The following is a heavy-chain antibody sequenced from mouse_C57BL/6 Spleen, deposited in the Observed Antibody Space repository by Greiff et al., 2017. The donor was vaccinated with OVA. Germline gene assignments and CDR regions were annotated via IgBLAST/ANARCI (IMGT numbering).Heavy chain of an antibody. V-gene: IGHV1-80*01. CDR1: GYAFSSYW. CDR3: ARGGDGSSLYWYFDV. J-gene: IGHJ1*03. CDR2: IYPGDGDT. Sequence: QVQLKESGAELVKPGASVKISCKASGYAFSSYWMNWVKQRPGKGLEWIGQIYPGDGDTNYNGKFKGKATLTADKSSSTAYMQLSSLTSEDSAVYFCARGGDGSSLYWYFDVWGTGTTVTVSS. D-gene: IGHD1-1*01.